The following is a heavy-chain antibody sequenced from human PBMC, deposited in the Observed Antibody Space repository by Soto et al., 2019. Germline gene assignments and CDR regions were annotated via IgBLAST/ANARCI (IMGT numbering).Heavy chain of an antibody. CDR3: ARDSTRRGACDI. CDR2: INHSGST. D-gene: IGHD4-4*01. CDR1: DGSFSVYY. Sequence: PSETLSLTCAVYDGSFSVYYWIWMRQSPGEGLEWIGEINHSGSTNYNPSLKSRVTMSVDASKNQFSLKLSSVTAADTAVYYCARDSTRRGACDIWGQGTTVTVSS. J-gene: IGHJ3*02. V-gene: IGHV4-34*01.